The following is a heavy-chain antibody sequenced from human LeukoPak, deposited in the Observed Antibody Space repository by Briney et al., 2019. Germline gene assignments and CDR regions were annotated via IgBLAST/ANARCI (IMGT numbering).Heavy chain of an antibody. CDR2: IYYSGST. J-gene: IGHJ4*02. Sequence: KASETLSLTCTVSGGSISSTNYYWGWIRQPPGKGLEWIGSIYYSGSTYYNPSLKSRVTISVDTSKNQFSLKLSSVTAADTAVYYCARRNYGSGKFDYWGQGTLVTVSS. V-gene: IGHV4-39*01. CDR3: ARRNYGSGKFDY. D-gene: IGHD3-10*01. CDR1: GGSISSTNYY.